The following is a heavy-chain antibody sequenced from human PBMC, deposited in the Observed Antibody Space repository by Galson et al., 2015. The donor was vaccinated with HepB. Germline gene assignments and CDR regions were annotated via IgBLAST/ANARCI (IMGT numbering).Heavy chain of an antibody. V-gene: IGHV1-69*13. CDR1: GGTFSSYA. CDR2: IIPIFGTA. CDR3: ARELGDIRYFDSYRDKNDAFDI. D-gene: IGHD3-9*01. Sequence: SVKVSCKASGGTFSSYAISWVRQAPGQGLEWMGGIIPIFGTANYAQKFQGRVTITADESTSTAYMELSSLRSEDTAVYYCARELGDIRYFDSYRDKNDAFDIWGQGTMVTVSS. J-gene: IGHJ3*02.